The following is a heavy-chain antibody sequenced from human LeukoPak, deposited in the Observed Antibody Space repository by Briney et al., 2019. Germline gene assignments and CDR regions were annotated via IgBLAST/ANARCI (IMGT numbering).Heavy chain of an antibody. J-gene: IGHJ6*02. D-gene: IGHD2/OR15-2a*01. Sequence: SETLSLTCAVYGGSFSGYYWSWIRQPPGKGLEWIGEINHSGSTNYNPSLKSRVTISVDTSKNQFSLKLSSVIAADTAVYYCARSPYLSYYGMDVWGQGTTVTVSS. CDR2: INHSGST. CDR1: GGSFSGYY. V-gene: IGHV4-34*01. CDR3: ARSPYLSYYGMDV.